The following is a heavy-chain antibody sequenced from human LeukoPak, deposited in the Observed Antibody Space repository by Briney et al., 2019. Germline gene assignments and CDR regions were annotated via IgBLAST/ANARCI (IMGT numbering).Heavy chain of an antibody. Sequence: ASVKVSCKASGYTFTSYDINWVRQATGQGLEWMGWMNPNSGNTGYAQKFQGRVTMTRNTSISTAYMELSSLRSEDTAVYYCAIGLAVAGTDYYYYMDVWGKGTTVTISS. J-gene: IGHJ6*03. CDR3: AIGLAVAGTDYYYYMDV. D-gene: IGHD6-19*01. CDR2: MNPNSGNT. V-gene: IGHV1-8*01. CDR1: GYTFTSYD.